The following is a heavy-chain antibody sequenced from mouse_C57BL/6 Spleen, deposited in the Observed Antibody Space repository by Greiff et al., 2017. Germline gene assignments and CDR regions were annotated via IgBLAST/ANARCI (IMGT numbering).Heavy chain of an antibody. J-gene: IGHJ2*01. CDR1: GYTFTEYT. V-gene: IGHV1-62-2*01. CDR2: FYPGSGST. Sequence: VKLVESGAELVKPGASVKLSCKASGYTFTEYTIHWVKQRSGQGLEWIGWFYPGSGSTKYNEKFKDKATLTADKSSSTVYMELSRLTSEDSAVYFCARHEALYNNYYFDYWGQGTTLTVSS. D-gene: IGHD2-5*01. CDR3: ARHEALYNNYYFDY.